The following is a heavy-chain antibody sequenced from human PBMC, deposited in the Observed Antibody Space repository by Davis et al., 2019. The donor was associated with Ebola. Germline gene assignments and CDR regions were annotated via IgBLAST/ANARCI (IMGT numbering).Heavy chain of an antibody. Sequence: PGGSLRLSCAASGFTFSKYWMNWVRQAPGKGLEWVANIKQDGSEKYYVDSVKGRFSISRDTAKNSLYLQMNSLRAEDTAVYYCAREAYYYDSTGYYYDIPDLFDYWGQGTLVTVSS. CDR3: AREAYYYDSTGYYYDIPDLFDY. CDR2: IKQDGSEK. J-gene: IGHJ4*02. CDR1: GFTFSKYW. V-gene: IGHV3-7*01. D-gene: IGHD3-22*01.